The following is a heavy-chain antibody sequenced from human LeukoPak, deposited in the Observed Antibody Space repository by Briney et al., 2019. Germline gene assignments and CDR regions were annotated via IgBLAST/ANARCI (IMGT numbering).Heavy chain of an antibody. V-gene: IGHV4-61*02. D-gene: IGHD3-10*01. CDR3: ARDPLMVRGPYYYMDV. J-gene: IGHJ6*03. CDR2: IYTSGST. CDR1: GGSISSGSYY. Sequence: SETLSLTCTVSGGSISSGSYYWSWIRQPAGKGLEWIGRIYTSGSTNYNPSLKSRVTISVDTSKNQFSLKLSSVTAADTAVYYCARDPLMVRGPYYYMDVWGKGTTVTVPS.